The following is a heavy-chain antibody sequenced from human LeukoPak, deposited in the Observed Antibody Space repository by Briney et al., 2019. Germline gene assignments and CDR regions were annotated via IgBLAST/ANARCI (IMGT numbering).Heavy chain of an antibody. CDR1: GYTFNGYY. D-gene: IGHD5-12*01. V-gene: IGHV1-2*06. CDR3: ARDRRGYSGYDMN. CDR2: INPNSGGT. J-gene: IGHJ4*02. Sequence: ASVKVSCKASGYTFNGYYTQWVRQAPAQGLEWMGRINPNSGGTDSAQKFQGRVTMTIDTSINTAYMELSSLTSDDTAVYYCARDRRGYSGYDMNWGQGTLVTVSS.